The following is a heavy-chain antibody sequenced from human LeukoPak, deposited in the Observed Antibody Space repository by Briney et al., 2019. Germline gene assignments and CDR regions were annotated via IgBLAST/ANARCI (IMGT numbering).Heavy chain of an antibody. CDR1: GSTFSNYE. J-gene: IGHJ4*02. Sequence: PGGSLRLTCAASGSTFSNYEVNWVRQAPGKGLEWVSYISTSGSTIYYADSVKGRFTISRDNAKNSVYLQMNSLRAEDTAVYYCATGTIYYWGQGALVTVSS. V-gene: IGHV3-48*03. D-gene: IGHD1-1*01. CDR2: ISTSGSTI. CDR3: ATGTIYY.